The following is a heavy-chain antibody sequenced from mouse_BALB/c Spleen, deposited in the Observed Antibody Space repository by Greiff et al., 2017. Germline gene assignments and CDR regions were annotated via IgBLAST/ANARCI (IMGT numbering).Heavy chain of an antibody. Sequence: VQLQQSGPSLVKPSQTLSLTCSVTGDSITSGYWNWIRKFPGNKLEYMGYISYSGSTYYNPSLKSRISITRDTSKNQYYLQLNSVTTEDTATYYCARYYRYDAGAWFAYWGQGTLVTVSA. D-gene: IGHD2-14*01. CDR2: ISYSGST. CDR1: GDSITSGY. J-gene: IGHJ3*01. CDR3: ARYYRYDAGAWFAY. V-gene: IGHV3-8*02.